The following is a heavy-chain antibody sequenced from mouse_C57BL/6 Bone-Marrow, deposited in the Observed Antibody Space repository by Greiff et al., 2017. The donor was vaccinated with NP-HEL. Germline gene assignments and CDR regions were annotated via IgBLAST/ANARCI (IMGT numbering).Heavy chain of an antibody. CDR2: INPSSGYT. CDR3: SLLLRSYYYAMDY. D-gene: IGHD1-1*01. CDR1: GYTFTSYT. V-gene: IGHV1-4*01. J-gene: IGHJ4*01. Sequence: VQLQQSGAELARPGASVKMSCKASGYTFTSYTMHWVKQRPGQGLEWIGYINPSSGYTKYNQKFKDKATLTADKSSSTAYMQLSSLTSEDSAVYYCSLLLRSYYYAMDYWGQGTSVTVSS.